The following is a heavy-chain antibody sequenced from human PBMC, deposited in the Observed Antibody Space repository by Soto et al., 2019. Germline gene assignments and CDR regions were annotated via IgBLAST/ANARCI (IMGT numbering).Heavy chain of an antibody. CDR2: ISADNGNT. V-gene: IGHV1-18*04. J-gene: IGHJ4*02. CDR1: GYTFTGYY. Sequence: VASVKVSFKASGYTFTGYYMHWLRHAPGQGLEWMGWISADNGNTNYAQMLQGRVTMTTDTSTRTAYMELRSLRSDDTAVYYCATLYCSTSSCQLDYWGQGTLVTVSS. D-gene: IGHD2-2*01. CDR3: ATLYCSTSSCQLDY.